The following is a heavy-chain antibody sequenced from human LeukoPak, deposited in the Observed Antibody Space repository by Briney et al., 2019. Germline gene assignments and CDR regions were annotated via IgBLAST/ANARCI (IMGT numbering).Heavy chain of an antibody. CDR2: IYYSGST. V-gene: IGHV4-39*07. Sequence: SETLSLTCTVSGGSISSSSYYWGWIRQPPGKGLEWIGSIYYSGSTYYNPSLKSRASISVDTSKNQFSLKLSSVTAADTAVYYCARDPYYYDSSGYSDDYWGQGTLVTVSS. J-gene: IGHJ4*02. D-gene: IGHD3-22*01. CDR3: ARDPYYYDSSGYSDDY. CDR1: GGSISSSSYY.